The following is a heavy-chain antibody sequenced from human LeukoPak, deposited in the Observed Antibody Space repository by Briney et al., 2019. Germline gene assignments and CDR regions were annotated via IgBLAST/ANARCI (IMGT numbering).Heavy chain of an antibody. J-gene: IGHJ4*02. V-gene: IGHV1-2*02. D-gene: IGHD3-9*01. CDR3: ARATRLRYFDRNGSLGY. Sequence: ASVKVSCKASGYTFTGYYMHWVRQAPGQGLEWMGWINPNSGGTNYAQKFQGRVTMTRDTSISTAYMELSRLRSDDTAVYYCARATRLRYFDRNGSLGYWGQGTLVTVSS. CDR2: INPNSGGT. CDR1: GYTFTGYY.